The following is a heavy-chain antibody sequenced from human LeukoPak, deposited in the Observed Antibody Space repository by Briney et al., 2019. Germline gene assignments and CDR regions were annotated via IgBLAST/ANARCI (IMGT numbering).Heavy chain of an antibody. J-gene: IGHJ6*02. Sequence: ASVKVSCKASGGTFSSYAISWVRQATGQGLEWMGWMNPNSGNTGYAQKFQGRVTMTRNTSISTAYMELSSLRSEDTAVYYCARYYDFWSGYLGYYYYYGMDVWGQGTTVTVSS. D-gene: IGHD3-3*01. CDR3: ARYYDFWSGYLGYYYYYGMDV. CDR2: MNPNSGNT. V-gene: IGHV1-8*02. CDR1: GGTFSSYA.